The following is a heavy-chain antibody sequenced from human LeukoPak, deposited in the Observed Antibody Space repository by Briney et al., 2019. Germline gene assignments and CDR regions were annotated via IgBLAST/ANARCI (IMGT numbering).Heavy chain of an antibody. CDR2: ISTSGSYT. D-gene: IGHD3-22*01. CDR3: AVHSSGYYYIDY. CDR1: GFTFSNLV. J-gene: IGHJ4*02. V-gene: IGHV3-23*01. Sequence: GGSLRLSCAASGFTFSNLVMSWVRQAPGKGLEWVSAISTSGSYTYYADSVKGRFTISRDNSKNTLYLEMNSLRAEDTAVYYCAVHSSGYYYIDYWGQGTLVTVSS.